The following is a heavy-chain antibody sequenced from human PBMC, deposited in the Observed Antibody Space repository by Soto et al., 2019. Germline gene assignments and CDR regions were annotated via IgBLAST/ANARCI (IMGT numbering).Heavy chain of an antibody. CDR2: ISGSGGST. CDR3: AKVQPRSYIVVVPAALDY. V-gene: IGHV3-23*01. D-gene: IGHD2-2*01. CDR1: GFTFSSYA. J-gene: IGHJ4*02. Sequence: GGSLRLSCAASGFTFSSYAMSWVRQAPGKGLEWVSAISGSGGSTYYADSVKGRFTISRDNSKNTLYLQMNSLRAEDTAVYYCAKVQPRSYIVVVPAALDYWGQGTLVTVSS.